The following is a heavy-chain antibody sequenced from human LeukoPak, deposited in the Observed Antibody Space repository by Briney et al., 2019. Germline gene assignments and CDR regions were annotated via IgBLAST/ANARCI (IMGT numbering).Heavy chain of an antibody. D-gene: IGHD4-17*01. CDR1: GFTFSSYE. CDR2: ISSSGSTI. CDR3: ARGGGATVTTNYYYYMDV. Sequence: GGSLRLSCAASGFTFSSYEMNWVRQAPGKGLEWVSYISSSGSTIYDADSVKGRFTISRDNAKNSLYLQMNSLRAEDTAVYYCARGGGATVTTNYYYYMDVWGKGTTVTISS. V-gene: IGHV3-48*03. J-gene: IGHJ6*03.